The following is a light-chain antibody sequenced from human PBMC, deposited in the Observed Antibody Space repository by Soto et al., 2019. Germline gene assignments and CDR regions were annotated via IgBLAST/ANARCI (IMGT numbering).Light chain of an antibody. Sequence: DIQMTQSPSSLSASVGDRVTITCRASQGIGNDLGWYQQKEGKAPRFLIYATSNLQSGVPSRFSGTGSGTEFTLTISSLQPEDFATYFCQQGYSLPITFGQGTRLEIK. V-gene: IGKV1-39*01. J-gene: IGKJ5*01. CDR1: QGIGND. CDR3: QQGYSLPIT. CDR2: ATS.